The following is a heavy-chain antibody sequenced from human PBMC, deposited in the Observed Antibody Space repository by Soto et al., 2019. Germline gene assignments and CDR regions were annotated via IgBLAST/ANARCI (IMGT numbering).Heavy chain of an antibody. D-gene: IGHD3-10*01. J-gene: IGHJ6*02. Sequence: QVQLVQSGAEGKKPGSSVKASSKASGGTFSSYATAWVRQAPGQGLEWMGGIIPIFGTANYAQKSQGRVTITPDESTSTAYMELSSLRSEDTAVYYCARDLRVPPSYGMDVWGQGTTVTVSS. V-gene: IGHV1-69*01. CDR1: GGTFSSYA. CDR2: IIPIFGTA. CDR3: ARDLRVPPSYGMDV.